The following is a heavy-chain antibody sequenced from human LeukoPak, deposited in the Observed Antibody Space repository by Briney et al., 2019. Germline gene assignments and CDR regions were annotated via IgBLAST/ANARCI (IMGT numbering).Heavy chain of an antibody. Sequence: GASVKVSCKASGYTFTGYYMHWVRQAPGQGLEWMGWINPNSGGTNYAQKFQGRVTMTRDTSISTAYMELSRLRSDDTAVNYCARVDPNGGSYYGNWGQGTLVTVSS. CDR2: INPNSGGT. CDR3: ARVDPNGGSYYGN. D-gene: IGHD1-26*01. V-gene: IGHV1-2*02. J-gene: IGHJ4*02. CDR1: GYTFTGYY.